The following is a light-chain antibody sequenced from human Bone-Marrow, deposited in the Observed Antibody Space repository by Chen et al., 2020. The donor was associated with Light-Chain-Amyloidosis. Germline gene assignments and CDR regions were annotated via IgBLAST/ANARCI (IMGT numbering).Light chain of an antibody. Sequence: QSALTQPASVSGSPGQSITISCTGTSSDVGGDNHVSCYQQHPDKAPKLMIYEVTTRPSWVPDRFSGSKSDNTAYLTISGLQPEDEADYFCSSYTITNTLVFGSGTRVTVL. CDR2: EVT. J-gene: IGLJ1*01. V-gene: IGLV2-14*01. CDR3: SSYTITNTLV. CDR1: SSDVGGDNH.